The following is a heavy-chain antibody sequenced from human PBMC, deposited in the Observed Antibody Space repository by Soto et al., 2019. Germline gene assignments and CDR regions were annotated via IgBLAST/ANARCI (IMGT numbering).Heavy chain of an antibody. J-gene: IGHJ5*02. CDR2: IYYSGST. CDR3: ARERPDGARLDP. CDR1: GGAISSGDYY. D-gene: IGHD6-6*01. Sequence: PSETVSLTCTVSGGAISSGDYYWSWIRQPPGKGLEWIGYIYYSGSTYYSPSLKSRVTISVDTSKNQFSLKLSSVTAADTAVYYCARERPDGARLDPWGQGTLVTVSS. V-gene: IGHV4-30-4*01.